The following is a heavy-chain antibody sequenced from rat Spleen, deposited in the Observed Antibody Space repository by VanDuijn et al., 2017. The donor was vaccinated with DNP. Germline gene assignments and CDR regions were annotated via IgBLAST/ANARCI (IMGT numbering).Heavy chain of an antibody. CDR3: TRDYYSSSFTY. J-gene: IGHJ3*01. CDR2: MWSDVDT. D-gene: IGHD1-2*01. V-gene: IGHV2-32*01. Sequence: QVQLRESGPGLVQPSQTLSLTCTASGFSLNIYHVHWVRQPPGRGLEWMGVMWSDVDTSSNSALKSRLSISRDTSKSQVFLKMNSLQTEDTAIYFCTRDYYSSSFTYWGQGTLVTVSS. CDR1: GFSLNIYH.